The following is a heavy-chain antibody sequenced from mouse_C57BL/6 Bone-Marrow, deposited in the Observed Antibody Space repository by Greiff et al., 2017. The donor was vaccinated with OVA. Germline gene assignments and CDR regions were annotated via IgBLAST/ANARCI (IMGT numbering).Heavy chain of an antibody. J-gene: IGHJ1*03. CDR2: IYPGDGDT. Sequence: QVQLQQSGPELVKPGASVKISCKASGYAFSSSWMNWVKQRPGKGLEWIGRIYPGDGDTNYNGKFKGKATLTAAKSSSTASMQLSSLTSEDSAVYCCAILYCSSYWYFDFWGTGTTVTVSS. CDR3: AILYCSSYWYFDF. CDR1: GYAFSSSW. V-gene: IGHV1-82*01. D-gene: IGHD1-1*01.